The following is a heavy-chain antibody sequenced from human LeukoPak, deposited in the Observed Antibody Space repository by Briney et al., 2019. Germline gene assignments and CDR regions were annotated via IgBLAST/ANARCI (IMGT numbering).Heavy chain of an antibody. J-gene: IGHJ3*01. CDR1: GFSLGDYA. Sequence: PGRSLRLSCAASGFSLGDYAMHGVPQAPGRGLEWVAGVYWKSGYIGSGDSMKGRVTIYRDNAKKSLYLQMNGLRVEDMALYYCAKERAELGASRSYAFDVWGQGTMVTVSS. CDR3: AKERAELGASRSYAFDV. V-gene: IGHV3-9*03. CDR2: VYWKSGYI. D-gene: IGHD1-26*01.